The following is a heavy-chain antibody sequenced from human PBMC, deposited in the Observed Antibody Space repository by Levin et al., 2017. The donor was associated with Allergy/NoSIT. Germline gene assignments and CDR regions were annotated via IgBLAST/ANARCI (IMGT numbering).Heavy chain of an antibody. D-gene: IGHD2-2*01. J-gene: IGHJ3*02. Sequence: ASVKVSCKAPGYTFPGYYMDWVRQAPGQGLEWLGRINPNTGGTNYAQKFQGRVTMTRDTSIRTAYMELTRLRSDDTAVYYCASPIPGKHAFDIWGQGTKVTVSS. CDR1: GYTFPGYY. CDR2: INPNTGGT. V-gene: IGHV1-2*02. CDR3: ASPIPGKHAFDI.